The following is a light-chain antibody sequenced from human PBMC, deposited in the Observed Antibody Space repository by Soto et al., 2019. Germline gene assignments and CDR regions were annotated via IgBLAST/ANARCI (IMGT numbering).Light chain of an antibody. CDR2: GAS. CDR1: QNVSIN. V-gene: IGKV3D-15*01. J-gene: IGKJ4*01. Sequence: EIVMTQSPVTLSVSPGERATLSCRASQNVSINLAWYQQRPGQAPRVLIYGASNRASGIPDRFSGSGSGTDFTLTISSLEPDDFALYYCQQYKDWPPLTFGGGTRVEIK. CDR3: QQYKDWPPLT.